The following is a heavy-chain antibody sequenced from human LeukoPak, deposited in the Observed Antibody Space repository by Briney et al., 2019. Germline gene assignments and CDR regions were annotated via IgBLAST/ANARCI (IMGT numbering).Heavy chain of an antibody. V-gene: IGHV4-31*03. CDR2: IYYSGST. Sequence: SETLSLTCTVSGGSISSGGYSWSWIRQHPGKGLEWIGYIYYSGSTYYNPSLKSRVTISVDTSKNQFSLKLSSVTAADTAVYYCARDHPVRDSVWGQGTLVTVSS. CDR1: GGSISSGGYS. J-gene: IGHJ4*02. D-gene: IGHD3-3*01. CDR3: ARDHPVRDSV.